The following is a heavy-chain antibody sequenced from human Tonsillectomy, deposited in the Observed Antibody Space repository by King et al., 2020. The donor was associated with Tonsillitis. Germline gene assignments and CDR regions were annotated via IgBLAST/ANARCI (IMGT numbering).Heavy chain of an antibody. CDR2: ISWNSASI. CDR1: GFTFDDYA. CDR3: AKEAKTAPDRGGNGMDV. J-gene: IGHJ6*02. Sequence: VQLVESGGGLVQPGRSLRLSCAASGFTFDDYAMHWVRQAPGKGLEWVSAISWNSASISYADSVKGRFTISRDNAKNSLYLQMNSLRDEDTALYYCAKEAKTAPDRGGNGMDVWGQGTTVTVSS. V-gene: IGHV3-9*01. D-gene: IGHD5-18*01.